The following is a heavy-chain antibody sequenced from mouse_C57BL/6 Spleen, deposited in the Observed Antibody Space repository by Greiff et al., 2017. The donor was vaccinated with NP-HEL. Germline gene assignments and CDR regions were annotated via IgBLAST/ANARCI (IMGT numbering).Heavy chain of an antibody. J-gene: IGHJ4*01. D-gene: IGHD1-1*01. CDR2: IDPSDSET. CDR3: ARALYYGSSHAMDY. CDR1: GYTFTSYW. V-gene: IGHV1-52*01. Sequence: VQLQQPGAELVRPGSSVKLSCKASGYTFTSYWMHWVKQRPIQGLEWIGNIDPSDSETHYNQKFKDKATLTVDKSSSTAYMQLSSLTSEDSAVYYCARALYYGSSHAMDYWGQGTSVTVSS.